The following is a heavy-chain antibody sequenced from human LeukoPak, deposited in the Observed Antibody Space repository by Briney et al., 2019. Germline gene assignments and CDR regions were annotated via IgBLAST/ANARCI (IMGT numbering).Heavy chain of an antibody. Sequence: SVKVSCKASGGTFSSYAISWVRQAPGQGLEWMEGIIPIFGTANYAQKFQGRVTITTDESTSTAYMELSSLRSEDTAVYYCASDTAMATFDYWGQGTLVTVSS. D-gene: IGHD5-18*01. CDR2: IIPIFGTA. CDR3: ASDTAMATFDY. V-gene: IGHV1-69*05. J-gene: IGHJ4*02. CDR1: GGTFSSYA.